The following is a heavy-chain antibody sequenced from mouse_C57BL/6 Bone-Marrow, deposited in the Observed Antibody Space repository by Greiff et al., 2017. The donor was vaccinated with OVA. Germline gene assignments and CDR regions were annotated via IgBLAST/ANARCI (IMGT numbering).Heavy chain of an antibody. J-gene: IGHJ4*01. CDR2: IYPRSGNT. V-gene: IGHV1-81*01. D-gene: IGHD2-4*01. CDR1: GYTFTSYG. CDR3: ARRSLLYYDYDGYYAMDY. Sequence: QVQLQQSGAELARPGASVKLSCKASGYTFTSYGISWVKQRTGQGLEWIGEIYPRSGNTYYNEKFKGKATLTADKSSSTAYMELRSLTSEDSAVYFGARRSLLYYDYDGYYAMDYWGQGTSVTVSS.